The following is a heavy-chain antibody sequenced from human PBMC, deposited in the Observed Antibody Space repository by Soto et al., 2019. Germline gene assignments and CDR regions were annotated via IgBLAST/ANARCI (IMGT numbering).Heavy chain of an antibody. CDR1: GYTLTELS. V-gene: IGHV1-24*01. D-gene: IGHD3-3*01. J-gene: IGHJ5*02. CDR3: ATFTYYDFWSGYPNNWFDP. Sequence: ASVKFSCKVSGYTLTELSMHWVRQAPGKGLDWMGGFDPEDGETIYAQKFQGRVTMTEDTSTDTAYMELSSLRSEDTAVYYCATFTYYDFWSGYPNNWFDPWGQGTLVTVSS. CDR2: FDPEDGET.